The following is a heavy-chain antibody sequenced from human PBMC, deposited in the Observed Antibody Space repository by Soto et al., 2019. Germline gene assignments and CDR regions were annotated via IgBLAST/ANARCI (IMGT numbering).Heavy chain of an antibody. J-gene: IGHJ6*02. CDR3: ARQGSNGAYYYYGMDV. CDR1: GYRFSSYW. D-gene: IGHD2-8*01. Sequence: GESLKISCKGSGYRFSSYWIAWVGQMPGKGLEWMGIIYPGDSDTIYSPSFQGQVTFSADKSTSTAYLQWSSLKASDTAMYYCARQGSNGAYYYYGMDVWGQGTTVTVSS. CDR2: IYPGDSDT. V-gene: IGHV5-51*01.